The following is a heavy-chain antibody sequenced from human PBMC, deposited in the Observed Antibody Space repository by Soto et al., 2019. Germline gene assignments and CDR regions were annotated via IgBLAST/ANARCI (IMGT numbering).Heavy chain of an antibody. V-gene: IGHV4-34*01. J-gene: IGHJ4*02. Sequence: ASETLSLTCAVYGGSFSGYYWIWIRQPPGKGLEWIGEINHSGSTNYNPSLKSRVTISVDTSKNQFSLKLSSVTAADTAVYYCARGTWYYGSGSHHAFDYWGQGTLVTVSS. CDR1: GGSFSGYY. CDR3: ARGTWYYGSGSHHAFDY. CDR2: INHSGST. D-gene: IGHD3-10*01.